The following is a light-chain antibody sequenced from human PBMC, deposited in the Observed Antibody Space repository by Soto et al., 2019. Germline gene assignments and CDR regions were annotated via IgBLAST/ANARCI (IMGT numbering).Light chain of an antibody. CDR3: QQFSSYPLT. CDR1: QSVSSSY. Sequence: EIVLTQSPGTLSLSPGERATLSCRASQSVSSSYLAWYHQRPGHAPRLLIYGASSRATGIPDRFNGSGSGTDFTLTISRLEPEDFAVYYCQQFSSYPLTFGGGTKVDI. J-gene: IGKJ4*01. CDR2: GAS. V-gene: IGKV3-20*01.